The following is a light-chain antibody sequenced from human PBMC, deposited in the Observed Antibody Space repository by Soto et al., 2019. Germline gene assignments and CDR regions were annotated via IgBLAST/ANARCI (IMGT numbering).Light chain of an antibody. CDR2: EVS. CDR3: SSYTSITTYV. Sequence: QSVLTQPASVSGSPGQSITISCTGTSSDVGRYNYVSWYQQHPGKAPKLIIYEVSYRPSGVSNRFSGSKSGNTASLTISGLQAEDEADYYCSSYTSITTYVFGTGTKVTVL. V-gene: IGLV2-14*01. CDR1: SSDVGRYNY. J-gene: IGLJ1*01.